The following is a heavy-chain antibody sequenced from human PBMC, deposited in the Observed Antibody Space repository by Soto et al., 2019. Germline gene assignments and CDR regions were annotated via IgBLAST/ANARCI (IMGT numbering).Heavy chain of an antibody. CDR3: AGSDLLPAALNWFDP. V-gene: IGHV4-30-4*01. CDR2: IYYSGST. CDR1: GGSISSGDYY. J-gene: IGHJ5*02. D-gene: IGHD2-2*01. Sequence: PSETLSLTCTVSGGSISSGDYYWSWIRQPPGKGLEWIGYIYYSGSTYYNPSLKSRVTISVDTSKNQFSLKLSSVTAADTAVYYCAGSDLLPAALNWFDPWGQGTLVTVSS.